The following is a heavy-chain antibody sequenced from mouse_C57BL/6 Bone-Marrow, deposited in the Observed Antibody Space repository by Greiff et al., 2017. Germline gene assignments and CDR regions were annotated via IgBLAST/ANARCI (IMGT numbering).Heavy chain of an antibody. D-gene: IGHD1-1*01. CDR2: IDPETGGT. CDR3: TRNNGGGD. CDR1: GYTFTDYD. J-gene: IGHJ2*01. Sequence: VQLQQSGAELVRPGASVTLSCKASGYTFTDYDMHWVKQTPVHGLEWIGAIDPETGGTAYNQKFKGKAILTADKSSSTAYMELRSLTSEDSAVYYCTRNNGGGDWGGGTTHTVSA. V-gene: IGHV1-15*01.